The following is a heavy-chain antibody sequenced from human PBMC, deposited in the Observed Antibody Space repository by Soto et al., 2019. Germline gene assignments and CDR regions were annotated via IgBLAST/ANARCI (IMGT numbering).Heavy chain of an antibody. D-gene: IGHD5-12*01. V-gene: IGHV4-59*08. Sequence: SDTLSLTCTVSGGSISSYYWSWIRLPPGKGLEWIGYIYYSGSTNYNPSLKSRVTISVDTSKNQFSLKLSSVTAADTAVYYCARQRRDGYNFDSWGQGTLVT. CDR3: ARQRRDGYNFDS. CDR1: GGSISSYY. CDR2: IYYSGST. J-gene: IGHJ4*02.